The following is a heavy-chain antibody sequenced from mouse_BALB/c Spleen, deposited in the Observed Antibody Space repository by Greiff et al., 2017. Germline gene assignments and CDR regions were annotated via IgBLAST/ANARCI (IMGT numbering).Heavy chain of an antibody. CDR3: ARSARRYDDEGGYAMDD. D-gene: IGHD2-14*01. J-gene: IGHJ4*01. V-gene: IGHV14-3*02. CDR2: IDPANGNT. CDR1: GFNIKDTY. Sequence: VQLQQSGAELVKPGASVKLSCTASGFNIKDTYMHWVKQRPEQGLEWIGRIDPANGNTKYDPKFQGKATITADTSSNTAYLQLSSLTSEDTAVYYCARSARRYDDEGGYAMDDWGQGTSVTVSS.